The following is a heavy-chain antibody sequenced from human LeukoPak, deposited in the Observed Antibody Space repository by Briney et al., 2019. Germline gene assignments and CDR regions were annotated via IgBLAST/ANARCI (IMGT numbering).Heavy chain of an antibody. CDR2: ISWNSGSI. V-gene: IGHV3-9*01. J-gene: IGHJ4*02. Sequence: PGGSLRLSCAASGFTFDDYAMHWVRQAPGKGLEWVSGISWNSGSIGYADSVKGRFTISRDNAKNSLYLQMNSLRAEDTALYYCAEDKDTMVRGVTYYFDYWGQGTLVTVSS. CDR3: AEDKDTMVRGVTYYFDY. CDR1: GFTFDDYA. D-gene: IGHD3-10*01.